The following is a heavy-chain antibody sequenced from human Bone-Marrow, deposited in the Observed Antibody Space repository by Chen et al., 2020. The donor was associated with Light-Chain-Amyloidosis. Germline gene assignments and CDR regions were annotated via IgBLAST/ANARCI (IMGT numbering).Heavy chain of an antibody. D-gene: IGHD5-12*01. CDR1: GYTFPNYW. Sequence: EVQLEQSGREGKKPGEAQKISGKGSGYTFPNYWIGWVRQMPGKGLEWMGVIYPDDSDARYSPSFEGQVTISADKSITTAYLQWRSLKASDTAMYYCARRRDGYNFDYGGQGTLVTVSS. V-gene: IGHV5-51*01. CDR2: IYPDDSDA. CDR3: ARRRDGYNFDY. J-gene: IGHJ4*02.